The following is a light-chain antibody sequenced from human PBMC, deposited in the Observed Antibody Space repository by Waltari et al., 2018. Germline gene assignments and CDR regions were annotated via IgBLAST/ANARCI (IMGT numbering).Light chain of an antibody. J-gene: IGKJ1*01. CDR1: QGIRNS. Sequence: DIQMTQSPSSLSASVGDRVTITCRASQGIRNSLAWYQQKPGRVPQLLIYDASTLQSGVPSRFSGSGSGTDFTLTIRSLQPEDVATYFCQKYRSAPPTFGQGTKVEIK. V-gene: IGKV1-27*01. CDR3: QKYRSAPPT. CDR2: DAS.